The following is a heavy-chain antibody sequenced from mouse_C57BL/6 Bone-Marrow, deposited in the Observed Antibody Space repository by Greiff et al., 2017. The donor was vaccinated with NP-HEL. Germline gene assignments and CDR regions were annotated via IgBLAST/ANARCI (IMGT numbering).Heavy chain of an antibody. J-gene: IGHJ1*03. V-gene: IGHV5-17*01. CDR2: ISSGSSTI. D-gene: IGHD1-1*01. CDR3: ANYGSSGYFDV. Sequence: VQLKESGGGLVKPGGSLKLSCAASGFTFSDYGMHWVRQAPEKGLEWVAYISSGSSTIYYADTVKGRFTISRDNAKNTLFLQMTSLRSEDTAMYYCANYGSSGYFDVWGTGTTVTVSS. CDR1: GFTFSDYG.